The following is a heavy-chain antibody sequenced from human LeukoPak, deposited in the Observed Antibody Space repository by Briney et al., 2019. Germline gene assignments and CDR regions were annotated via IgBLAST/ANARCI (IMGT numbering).Heavy chain of an antibody. J-gene: IGHJ5*02. V-gene: IGHV4-30-2*01. Sequence: NSSETLSLTCTVSGGSISSGGYYWSWIRQPPGKGLEWIGYIYHSGSTYYNPSLKSRVTISVDRSKNQFSLKLSSVTAADTAVYYCARDLGYSSGRRFDPWGQGTLVTVSS. CDR2: IYHSGST. D-gene: IGHD6-19*01. CDR1: GGSISSGGYY. CDR3: ARDLGYSSGRRFDP.